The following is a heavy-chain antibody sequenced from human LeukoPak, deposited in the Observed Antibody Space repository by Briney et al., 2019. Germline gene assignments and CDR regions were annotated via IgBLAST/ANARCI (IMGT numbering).Heavy chain of an antibody. D-gene: IGHD6-19*01. CDR1: GFTFSSYA. CDR3: AVYGSGYYTNDAFDI. J-gene: IGHJ3*02. Sequence: GGSLRLSCAASGFTFSSYAMHWVRQAPGKGLEWVAVISYDGSNKYYADSVKGRFTISRDNSKNTLYLQMNSLRAEDTAVYYCAVYGSGYYTNDAFDIWGQGTMVTVSS. CDR2: ISYDGSNK. V-gene: IGHV3-30-3*01.